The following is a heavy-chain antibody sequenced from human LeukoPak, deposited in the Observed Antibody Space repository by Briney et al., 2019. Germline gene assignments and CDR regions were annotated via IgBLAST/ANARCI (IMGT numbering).Heavy chain of an antibody. J-gene: IGHJ4*02. D-gene: IGHD2-2*01. V-gene: IGHV1-2*06. CDR3: AREDYYAPDY. Sequence: ASVKVSCKATGYTFTRYYMHWVRQAPGQGLEWMGRINPNTGDTNYAQEFQGRVTMTRDTSITTAYMDLNRLKSDDTAVYYCAREDYYAPDYWGQGTLVTVSS. CDR2: INPNTGDT. CDR1: GYTFTRYY.